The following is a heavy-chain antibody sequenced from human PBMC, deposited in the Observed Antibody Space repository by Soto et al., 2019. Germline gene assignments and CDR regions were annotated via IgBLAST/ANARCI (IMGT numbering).Heavy chain of an antibody. Sequence: PAETLSLTCTVSGDSMTRSVSWTWVRQPPGKGLEWIGEVFHTGNTNYNPSLKSRVTMSVDKSTNEFSLKVTSVTAADTAIYYCARKAWVRFDYWGQGALVTVSS. D-gene: IGHD7-27*01. V-gene: IGHV4-4*02. CDR3: ARKAWVRFDY. J-gene: IGHJ4*02. CDR1: GDSMTRSVS. CDR2: VFHTGNT.